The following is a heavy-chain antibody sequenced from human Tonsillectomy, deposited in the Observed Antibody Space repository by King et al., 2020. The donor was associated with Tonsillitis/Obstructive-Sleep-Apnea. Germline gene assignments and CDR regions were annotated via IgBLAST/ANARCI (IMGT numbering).Heavy chain of an antibody. CDR3: ATWTCTSTTCGDAFDI. J-gene: IGHJ3*02. V-gene: IGHV1-2*06. CDR2: INPNSGGT. D-gene: IGHD2-2*01. Sequence: QLVQSGAEVKKPGASVKVSCKASGYTFNGYYMHGVRQAPGQGLEWMGRINPNSGGTHYAQKFQGRVNMTRDMSISTAYMELTRLTSDDTAVYYCATWTCTSTTCGDAFDIWGQGTMVTVSS. CDR1: GYTFNGYY.